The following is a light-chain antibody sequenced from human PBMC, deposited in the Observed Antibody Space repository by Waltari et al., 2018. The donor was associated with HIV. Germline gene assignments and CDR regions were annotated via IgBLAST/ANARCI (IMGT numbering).Light chain of an antibody. J-gene: IGLJ1*01. CDR3: GSYRLGSTYI. V-gene: IGLV2-8*02. Sequence: QSALAQPPSVSKSLGQSVTISCIGTSSDIGGYSGVSWYQQHSGTAPRLLIFEVSKLPSGVSDRFSGSKSDNAASLAISGLQAEDEADYYCGSYRLGSTYIFGTGTRLTVL. CDR1: SSDIGGYSG. CDR2: EVS.